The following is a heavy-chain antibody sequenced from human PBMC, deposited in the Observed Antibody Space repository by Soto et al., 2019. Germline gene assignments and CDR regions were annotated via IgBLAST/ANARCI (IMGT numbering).Heavy chain of an antibody. V-gene: IGHV1-2*04. CDR3: ARDRVLRFLADTKYYYYGMDV. D-gene: IGHD3-3*01. Sequence: ASVKVSCKASGYTFTGYYMHWVRQAPGQGLEWMGWINPNSGGTNYAQKFQGWVTMTRDTSISTAYMELSRLRSDDTAVYYCARDRVLRFLADTKYYYYGMDVWGQGTTVTVSS. CDR1: GYTFTGYY. J-gene: IGHJ6*02. CDR2: INPNSGGT.